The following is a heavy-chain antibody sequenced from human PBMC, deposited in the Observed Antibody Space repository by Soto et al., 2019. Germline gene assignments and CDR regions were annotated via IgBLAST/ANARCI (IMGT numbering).Heavy chain of an antibody. CDR3: AKDIRLYGIVGATTGVLDV. J-gene: IGHJ6*02. V-gene: IGHV3-30*18. Sequence: GGSLRLSCAASGFTFSSYGMHWVRQAPGKGLEWVAVISYDGSNKYYADSVKGRFTISRDNSKNTLYLQMNSLRAEDTAVYYCAKDIRLYGIVGATTGVLDVWGQGTTVTVSS. CDR2: ISYDGSNK. CDR1: GFTFSSYG. D-gene: IGHD1-26*01.